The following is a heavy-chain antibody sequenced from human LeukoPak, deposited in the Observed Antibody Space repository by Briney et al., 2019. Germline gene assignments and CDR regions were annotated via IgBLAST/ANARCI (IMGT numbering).Heavy chain of an antibody. J-gene: IGHJ4*02. CDR1: GFTFSSYG. D-gene: IGHD5-12*01. CDR3: ARDWLAPYFDY. Sequence: GGSLRLSCVASGFTFSSYGMHWVRPAPGKGLEWVSSISSSRSYIFYADSVKGRFTISRDNAKNSVYLQMNSLTAEDTAVYYCARDWLAPYFDYWGQGTLVTVSS. V-gene: IGHV3-21*01. CDR2: ISSSRSYI.